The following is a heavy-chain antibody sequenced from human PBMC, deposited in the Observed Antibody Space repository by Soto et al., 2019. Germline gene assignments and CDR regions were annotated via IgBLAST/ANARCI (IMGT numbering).Heavy chain of an antibody. Sequence: PSETLSLTCTVSGGSISSISYYWGWIRQPPGKGLEWIGYIYYSGSTNYNPSLKSRVTISVDTSKNQFSLKLSSVTAADTAVYYCARLNDYGDYCFDYWGQGTLVTVSS. J-gene: IGHJ4*02. CDR2: IYYSGST. CDR1: GGSISSISYY. CDR3: ARLNDYGDYCFDY. D-gene: IGHD4-17*01. V-gene: IGHV4-61*05.